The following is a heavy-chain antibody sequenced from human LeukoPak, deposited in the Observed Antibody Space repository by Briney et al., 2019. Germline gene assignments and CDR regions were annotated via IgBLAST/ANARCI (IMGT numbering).Heavy chain of an antibody. D-gene: IGHD4-17*01. CDR1: GFTLTTYW. CDR2: IKPDGNEK. CDR3: ATTSRTVTGLDS. Sequence: GGSLRLSCTASGFTLTTYWLTWVRQAPGKGLEWVANIKPDGNEKYYVDSVKGRFTISRDNAENSLYLQMNSLRAEDTAIYYCATTSRTVTGLDSWGQGTLVTVSP. J-gene: IGHJ4*02. V-gene: IGHV3-7*01.